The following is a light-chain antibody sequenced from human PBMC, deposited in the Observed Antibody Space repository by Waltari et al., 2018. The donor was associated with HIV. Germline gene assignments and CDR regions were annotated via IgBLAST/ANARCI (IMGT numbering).Light chain of an antibody. CDR1: RSNIGSNT. CDR3: AAWDDSLNGPV. V-gene: IGLV1-44*01. CDR2: GKN. Sequence: QSVMTQPASASGTPGQRVTISCSGSRSNIGSNTVSWFQQLPRTAPRLLIYGKNQRPSGVPDRFSGSKSGTSASLAISGLQSEDGADYFCAAWDDSLNGPVFGGGTKLTVL. J-gene: IGLJ2*01.